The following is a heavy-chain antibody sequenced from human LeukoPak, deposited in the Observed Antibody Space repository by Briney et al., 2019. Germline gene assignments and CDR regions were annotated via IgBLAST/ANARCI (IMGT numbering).Heavy chain of an antibody. Sequence: GESLKISCKGSGSSFTSYWIGWGRPMPGKGLEWMGIIYPGDSDTRYSPSFQGQVTISADKSISTAYLQWSSLKASDTAMYYCAGSTKAPYYDFWSGYYWEWFDPWGQGTLVTVSS. D-gene: IGHD3-3*01. CDR3: AGSTKAPYYDFWSGYYWEWFDP. CDR1: GSSFTSYW. V-gene: IGHV5-51*01. CDR2: IYPGDSDT. J-gene: IGHJ5*02.